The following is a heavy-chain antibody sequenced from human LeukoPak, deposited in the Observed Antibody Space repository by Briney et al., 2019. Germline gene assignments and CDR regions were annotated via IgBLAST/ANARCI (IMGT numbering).Heavy chain of an antibody. CDR3: AKAMGGSYYSGLGFDY. CDR1: GFTFSIYW. J-gene: IGHJ4*02. CDR2: INQGGGET. V-gene: IGHV3-7*03. D-gene: IGHD1-26*01. Sequence: GGSLSLSCAASGFTFSIYWMSWVRQAPGKGLEWVANINQGGGETYYVDSVKGRFTISRDNAKDSLYLQMNSLRAEDTALYYCAKAMGGSYYSGLGFDYWGQGTLVTVSS.